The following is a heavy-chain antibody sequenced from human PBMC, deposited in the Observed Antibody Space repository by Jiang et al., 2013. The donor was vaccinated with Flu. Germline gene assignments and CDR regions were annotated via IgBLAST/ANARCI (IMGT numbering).Heavy chain of an antibody. CDR3: ARLIVGATTVKY. V-gene: IGHV4-39*01. CDR1: GGSISSSSYY. D-gene: IGHD1-26*01. CDR2: IYYSGST. Sequence: GPGLVKPSETLSLTCTVSGGSISSSSYYWGWIRQPPGKGLEWIGSIYYSGSTYYNPSLKSRVTISVDTSKNQFSLKLSSVTAADTAVYYCARLIVGATTVKYWGQGTLVTVSS. J-gene: IGHJ4*02.